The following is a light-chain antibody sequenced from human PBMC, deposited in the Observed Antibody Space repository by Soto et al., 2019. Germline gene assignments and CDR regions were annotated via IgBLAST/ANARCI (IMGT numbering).Light chain of an antibody. CDR1: SSDVGNYNL. J-gene: IGLJ3*02. Sequence: QSALTQPASVSGSPGQSITISCTGTSSDVGNYNLVSWYQQRPDKAPKLMIHEVSKRPSGVSNRFSGSKSGNTASLTISGLQAEDEAAYYCCSYAGSSSNWVFGGGTKVTVL. CDR2: EVS. CDR3: CSYAGSSSNWV. V-gene: IGLV2-23*02.